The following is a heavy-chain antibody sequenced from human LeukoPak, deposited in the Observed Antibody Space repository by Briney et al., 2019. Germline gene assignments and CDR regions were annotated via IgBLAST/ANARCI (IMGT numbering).Heavy chain of an antibody. V-gene: IGHV3-23*01. Sequence: GGSLRLSRAASGFTFSSSAMSWVRQAPGKGLEWVSAISNNGGYTYYADSVQGRFTISRDNSKSTLCLQMNSLRAEDTAVYYCAKQLGYCSDGSCYFPYWGQGTLVTVSS. CDR1: GFTFSSSA. J-gene: IGHJ4*02. D-gene: IGHD2-15*01. CDR2: ISNNGGYT. CDR3: AKQLGYCSDGSCYFPY.